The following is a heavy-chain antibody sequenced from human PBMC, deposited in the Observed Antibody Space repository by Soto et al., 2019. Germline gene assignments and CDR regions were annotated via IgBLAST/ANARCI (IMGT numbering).Heavy chain of an antibody. V-gene: IGHV1-3*01. CDR1: GYTFTSYA. CDR2: INAGNGNT. D-gene: IGHD6-19*01. Sequence: ASVKVSCKASGYTFTSYAMHWVRQAPGQRLEWMGWINAGNGNTKYSQKFQGRVTITRDTSASTAYMELSSLRSEDTAVYYGARRRAVALDAFVIWGQGTSVTV. J-gene: IGHJ3*02. CDR3: ARRRAVALDAFVI.